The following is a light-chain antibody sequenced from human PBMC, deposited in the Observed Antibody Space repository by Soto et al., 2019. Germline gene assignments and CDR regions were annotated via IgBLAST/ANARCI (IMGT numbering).Light chain of an antibody. V-gene: IGKV3-15*01. CDR2: GAS. CDR1: QSVYTT. CDR3: QQDSKWQLT. Sequence: EIVMTQSPATLSVSPGERATLSCRASQSVYTTLAWYQQKPGHAPRLLIYGASTRATGIPARFSGTGSATEFTLTISSLQSEDSAVYYCQQDSKWQLTFGGGTKVEI. J-gene: IGKJ4*01.